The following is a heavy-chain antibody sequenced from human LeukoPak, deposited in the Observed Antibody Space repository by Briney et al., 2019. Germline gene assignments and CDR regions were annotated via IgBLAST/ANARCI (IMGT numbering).Heavy chain of an antibody. J-gene: IGHJ4*02. D-gene: IGHD1-26*01. V-gene: IGHV1-69*05. CDR3: ARDLSRGGSFDY. CDR1: GGTFSSYA. Sequence: GASVKVSCKASGGTFSSYAISWVRQAPGQGLEWMGGIIPIFGTANYAQKFQGRVTITTDESTSTAYMELSSLRSEDTAVYYCARDLSRGGSFDYWGQGTLVTVSS. CDR2: IIPIFGTA.